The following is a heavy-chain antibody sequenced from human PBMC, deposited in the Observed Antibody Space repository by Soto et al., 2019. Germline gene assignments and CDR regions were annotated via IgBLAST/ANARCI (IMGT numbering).Heavy chain of an antibody. CDR1: GFTFSSYW. CDR3: ARDGYCSSTSCYISGDGMDV. V-gene: IGHV3-7*01. D-gene: IGHD2-2*03. Sequence: LRLSCAASGFTFSSYWMSWVRQAPGKGLEWVANIKQDGSEKYYVDSVKGRFTISRDNAKNSLYLQMNSLRAEDTAVYYCARDGYCSSTSCYISGDGMDVWGQGTTVTVSS. J-gene: IGHJ6*02. CDR2: IKQDGSEK.